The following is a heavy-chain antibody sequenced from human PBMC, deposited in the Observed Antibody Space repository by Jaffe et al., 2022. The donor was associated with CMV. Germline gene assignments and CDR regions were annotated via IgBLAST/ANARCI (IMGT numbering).Heavy chain of an antibody. D-gene: IGHD3-10*01. Sequence: QVQLQESGPGLVKPSETLSLTCTVSGGSISSYYWSWIRQPPGKGLEWIGYIYYSGSTNYNPSLKSRVTISVDTSKNQFSLKLSSVTAADTAVYYCARGGVPDYYYYYMDVWGKGTTVTVSS. V-gene: IGHV4-59*01. CDR2: IYYSGST. CDR1: GGSISSYY. CDR3: ARGGVPDYYYYYMDV. J-gene: IGHJ6*03.